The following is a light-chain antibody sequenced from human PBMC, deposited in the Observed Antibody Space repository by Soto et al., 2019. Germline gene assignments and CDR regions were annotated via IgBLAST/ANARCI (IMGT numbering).Light chain of an antibody. V-gene: IGKV3-15*01. CDR3: QQFSNWPPLT. J-gene: IGKJ1*01. CDR1: QSVGGD. Sequence: EIVMTQSPVTLSVSPGERATLSGRASQSVGGDLAWYQQKPGQAPRLLIYRASTRATGIPARFSGSGSGTEFTLTISSLQSEDFAIYYCQQFSNWPPLTFGHGTKVEIK. CDR2: RAS.